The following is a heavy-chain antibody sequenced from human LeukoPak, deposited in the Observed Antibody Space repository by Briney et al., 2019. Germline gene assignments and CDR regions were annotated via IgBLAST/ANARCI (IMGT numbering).Heavy chain of an antibody. Sequence: GGSLRLSCAASGFTFSNAGMTWVRQAPGKGLEWVSVITGSGGNTYYADSVKGRFTISKDNSKNTVYLQMSSLRVDDTAVYYCAKAASSSRPSYYYGMDVWGQGTTVTVSS. CDR3: AKAASSSRPSYYYGMDV. V-gene: IGHV3-23*01. J-gene: IGHJ6*02. CDR2: ITGSGGNT. CDR1: GFTFSNAG. D-gene: IGHD6-13*01.